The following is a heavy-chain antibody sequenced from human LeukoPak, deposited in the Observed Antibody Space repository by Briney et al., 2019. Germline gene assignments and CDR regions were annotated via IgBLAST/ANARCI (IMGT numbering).Heavy chain of an antibody. CDR2: FDPEDGET. D-gene: IGHD3-9*01. CDR1: GYTLTELS. J-gene: IGHJ6*03. Sequence: ASVKVSCKVSGYTLTELSMHWVRQAPGKGLEWMGGFDPEDGETIYAQKFQGRVTMTEDTSTDTAYMELSSLRSEDTAVYYCARDYRYDILTGYYLYYYYYMDVWGKGTTVTVSS. V-gene: IGHV1-24*01. CDR3: ARDYRYDILTGYYLYYYYYMDV.